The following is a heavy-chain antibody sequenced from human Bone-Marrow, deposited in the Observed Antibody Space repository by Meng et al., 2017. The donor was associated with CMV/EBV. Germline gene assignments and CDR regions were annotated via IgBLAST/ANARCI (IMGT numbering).Heavy chain of an antibody. CDR2: INPNSGGT. Sequence: ASVKVSCKASGYSFTSNYMHWVRQAPGQGLEWMGWINPNSGGTNYAQKFQGRVTMTRDTSVSTAYMELSRLRSDDTAVYYCARALIRGVRIDYWGQGTLVTVSS. J-gene: IGHJ4*02. CDR1: GYSFTSNY. V-gene: IGHV1-2*02. D-gene: IGHD3-10*01. CDR3: ARALIRGVRIDY.